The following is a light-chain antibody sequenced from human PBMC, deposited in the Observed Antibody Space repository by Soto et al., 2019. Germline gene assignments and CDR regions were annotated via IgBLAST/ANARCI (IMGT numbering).Light chain of an antibody. CDR3: SSYAGSNNLV. Sequence: QSVLTQPPSASGSPGQSVTISCTGTSSDVGGYKYVSWYQQLPAKAPKLKIYEVSKRPSGVPDRFSGSKSVNTASLTVSGLQAADEADYYCSSYAGSNNLVFGGGTKLTVL. CDR1: SSDVGGYKY. J-gene: IGLJ2*01. V-gene: IGLV2-8*01. CDR2: EVS.